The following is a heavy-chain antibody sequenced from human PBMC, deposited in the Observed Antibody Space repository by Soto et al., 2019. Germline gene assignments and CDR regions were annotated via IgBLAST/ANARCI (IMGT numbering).Heavy chain of an antibody. CDR2: IHYSGST. CDR3: STSQKGYNWNYFDH. CDR1: GGSISLYGYS. J-gene: IGHJ4*02. V-gene: IGHV4-30-2*01. Sequence: KPSETLSLTCAVSGGSISLYGYSWSWIRQPPGMGLEWFGYIHYSGSTFYNPSLKSRVTMSVDRSKNQFSLRLISVTAADTAVYYCSTSQKGYNWNYFDHWGQGALVTVSS. D-gene: IGHD1-20*01.